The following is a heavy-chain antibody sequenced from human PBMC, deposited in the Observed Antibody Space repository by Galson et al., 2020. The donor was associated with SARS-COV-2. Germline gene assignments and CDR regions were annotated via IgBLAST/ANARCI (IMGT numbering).Heavy chain of an antibody. D-gene: IGHD4-17*01. CDR3: ARGPLTVTTGFDP. Sequence: SETLSLTCVVSGGSISSFYWSWMRQPPGKGLEWIGYIYHSGSTNYNPSLQSRVTISVDTSKNQFSLRLTSVTAADTALYYCARGPLTVTTGFDPWGQGTLVTVSS. J-gene: IGHJ5*02. CDR2: IYHSGST. V-gene: IGHV4-59*01. CDR1: GGSISSFY.